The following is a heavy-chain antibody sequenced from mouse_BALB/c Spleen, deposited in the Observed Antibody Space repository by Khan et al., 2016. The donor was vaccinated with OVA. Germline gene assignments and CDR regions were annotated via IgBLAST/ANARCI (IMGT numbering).Heavy chain of an antibody. CDR2: IYPGNSDT. J-gene: IGHJ3*01. D-gene: IGHD3-1*01. CDR3: KRWGYWFGY. CDR1: GYTFTSYW. Sequence: VQLKQSGTVLARPGASVKMSCKASGYTFTSYWMHWVKQSPGQGLEWIGAIYPGNSDTNYNQKFKGKAILTAVTSTSTAYMELSTLTNEDSAGYYCKRWGYWFGYWGQGTLVNVSA. V-gene: IGHV1-5*01.